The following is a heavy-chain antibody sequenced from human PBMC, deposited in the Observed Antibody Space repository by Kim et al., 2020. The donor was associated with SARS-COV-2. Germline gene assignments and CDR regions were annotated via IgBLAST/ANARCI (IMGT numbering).Heavy chain of an antibody. J-gene: IGHJ6*02. CDR3: ARVWFGELSIYYYGMDV. Sequence: GGSLRLSCAASGFTFSSYEMNWVRQAPGKGLEWVSYISSSGSTIYYADSVKGRFTISRDNAKNSLYLQMNSLRAEDTAVYYCARVWFGELSIYYYGMDVWGQGTTVTVSS. CDR2: ISSSGSTI. D-gene: IGHD3-10*01. CDR1: GFTFSSYE. V-gene: IGHV3-48*03.